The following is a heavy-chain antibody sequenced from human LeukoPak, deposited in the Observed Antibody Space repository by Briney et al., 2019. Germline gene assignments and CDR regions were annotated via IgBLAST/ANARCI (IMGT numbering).Heavy chain of an antibody. CDR1: GFTVSSTY. J-gene: IGHJ4*02. CDR3: ARDRPGIAAAGGVD. V-gene: IGHV4-59*02. D-gene: IGHD6-13*01. CDR2: IYYSGST. Sequence: GSLRLSCAASGFTVSSTYMSWVRQAPGKGLEWIGYIYYSGSTNYKSSLKSRVTISVDTSKNQFSLKLSSVTAADTAVYYCARDRPGIAAAGGVDWGQGTLVTVSS.